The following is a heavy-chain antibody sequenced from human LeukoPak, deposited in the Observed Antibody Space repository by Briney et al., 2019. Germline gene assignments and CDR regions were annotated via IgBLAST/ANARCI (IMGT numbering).Heavy chain of an antibody. CDR1: GYTFTSYG. D-gene: IGHD3-3*01. CDR3: ARVGTIFGVVIIPTTSPFDY. CDR2: ISAYNGNT. V-gene: IGHV1-18*01. J-gene: IGHJ4*02. Sequence: GASVKVSCKASGYTFTSYGISWVRRAPGQGHEWMGWISAYNGNTNYAQKLQGRVTMTTDTSTSTAYMELRSLRSDDTAVYYCARVGTIFGVVIIPTTSPFDYWGQGTLVTVSS.